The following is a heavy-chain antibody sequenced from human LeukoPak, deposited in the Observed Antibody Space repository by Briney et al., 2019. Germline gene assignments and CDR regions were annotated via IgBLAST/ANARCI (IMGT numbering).Heavy chain of an antibody. CDR3: AMITVTTGVDS. CDR2: ALHSGNT. CDR1: GFSISIGYY. V-gene: IGHV4-38-2*02. D-gene: IGHD4-17*01. Sequence: SETLSLTCSVSGFSISIGYYWGWIRQPPGKELEWIGNALHSGNTFYNPSLKSRVAISLDTSRNQLSMRLSSVTAADTAVYYCAMITVTTGVDSWGQGTLVTVSS. J-gene: IGHJ4*02.